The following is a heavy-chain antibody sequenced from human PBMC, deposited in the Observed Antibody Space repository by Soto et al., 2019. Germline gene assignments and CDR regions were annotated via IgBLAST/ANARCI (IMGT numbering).Heavy chain of an antibody. Sequence: SETLSLTCTVSGGSISSGDYYWSWIRQHPGKGLEWIGYIYYTGSTNYNPSLKSRVTISVDTSKNQFCLKLSSVTAADTAVYYCARAPFQDTAMVTIWFDPWGQGTLVTVSS. J-gene: IGHJ5*02. CDR2: IYYTGST. CDR3: ARAPFQDTAMVTIWFDP. D-gene: IGHD5-18*01. V-gene: IGHV4-31*03. CDR1: GGSISSGDYY.